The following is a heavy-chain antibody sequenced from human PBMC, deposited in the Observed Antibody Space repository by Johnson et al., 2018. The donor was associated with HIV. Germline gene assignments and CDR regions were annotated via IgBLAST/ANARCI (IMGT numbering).Heavy chain of an antibody. V-gene: IGHV3-23*04. Sequence: VQLVESGGGLVQPGGSLRLSCAASGFTFSSYAMSWVRQAPGKGLEWVSYISSSGSTIYYADSVKGRFTISRDNSKNTLYLQMNSLRAEDTAVYYCVRGARWWELLRGSAFDIWGQGTMVTVSS. CDR3: VRGARWWELLRGSAFDI. J-gene: IGHJ3*02. CDR1: GFTFSSYA. D-gene: IGHD1-26*01. CDR2: ISSSGSTI.